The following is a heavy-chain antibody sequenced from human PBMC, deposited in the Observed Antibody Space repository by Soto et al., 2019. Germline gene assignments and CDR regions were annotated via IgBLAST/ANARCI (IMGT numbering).Heavy chain of an antibody. D-gene: IGHD3-16*01. V-gene: IGHV3-33*01. CDR2: IWFDRSQQ. CDR1: GFIFSGNG. CDR3: ARDMNDNAYFD. J-gene: IGHJ4*02. Sequence: QVQLVESGGGVVQPGRSLRLSCAASGFIFSGNGMHWVRQAPGKGLEWVAMIWFDRSQQRYADSVQGRFIISRDNSKSRLDLEMNSLRVEDTAVYYCARDMNDNAYFDWGQGTLVTVSS.